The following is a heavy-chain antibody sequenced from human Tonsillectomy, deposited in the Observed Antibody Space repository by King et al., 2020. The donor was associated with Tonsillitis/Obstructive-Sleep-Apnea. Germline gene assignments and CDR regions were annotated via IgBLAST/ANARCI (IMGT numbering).Heavy chain of an antibody. CDR1: GYSFTSYW. CDR2: IDPSDSYT. D-gene: IGHD4-17*01. V-gene: IGHV5-10-1*03. Sequence: VQLVESGAEVKKPGESLRISCKGSGYSFTSYWISWVRQMPGKGLEWMGRIDPSDSYTNYSPSFQGHVTISADKSISTAYLQWSSLKASDTAMYYCAGLVTTFTTLGANHHAFDIWGQGTMVTVSS. CDR3: AGLVTTFTTLGANHHAFDI. J-gene: IGHJ3*02.